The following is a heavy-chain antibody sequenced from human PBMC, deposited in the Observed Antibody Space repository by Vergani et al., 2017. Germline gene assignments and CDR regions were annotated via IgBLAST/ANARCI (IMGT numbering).Heavy chain of an antibody. Sequence: EVQLVESGGGLIQPGGSLRLSCAASGFTVSSNYMSWVRQAPGKGLEWVSVIYSGGSTYYADSVKGRYTISRDNSKNTLYLQMNSLRAGDTAVYYCAREQVWSGGPFDLWGRGTLVTVSS. V-gene: IGHV3-53*01. J-gene: IGHJ2*01. CDR1: GFTVSSNY. CDR3: AREQVWSGGPFDL. CDR2: IYSGGST. D-gene: IGHD3-3*01.